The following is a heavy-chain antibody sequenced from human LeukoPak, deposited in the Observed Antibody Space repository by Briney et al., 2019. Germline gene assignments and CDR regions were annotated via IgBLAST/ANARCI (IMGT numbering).Heavy chain of an antibody. CDR3: AREDSSGYYYDAFDI. V-gene: IGHV3-48*04. D-gene: IGHD3-22*01. CDR1: GFTFSSCS. CDR2: ISSSGSTI. Sequence: GGSLRLSCAASGFTFSSCSMSWIRQAPGKGLEWVSYISSSGSTIYYADSVKGRFTISRDNAKNSLYLQMNSLRAEDTAVYYCAREDSSGYYYDAFDIWGQGTMVTVSS. J-gene: IGHJ3*02.